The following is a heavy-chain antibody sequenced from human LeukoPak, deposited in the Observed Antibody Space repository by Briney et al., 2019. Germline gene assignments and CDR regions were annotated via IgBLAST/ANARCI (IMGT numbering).Heavy chain of an antibody. V-gene: IGHV4-61*01. CDR2: ISYSGST. CDR3: ARGTGPGTLDY. D-gene: IGHD6-13*01. J-gene: IGHJ4*02. Sequence: SETLSLTCTVSGGSVSSASYSWSWIRQPPGKGLEWIGHISYSGSTTYNPSLKSRVTISVDMSKNQFSLKLTSVTAADTAVYYCARGTGPGTLDYWGKGTMVTVS. CDR1: GGSVSSASYS.